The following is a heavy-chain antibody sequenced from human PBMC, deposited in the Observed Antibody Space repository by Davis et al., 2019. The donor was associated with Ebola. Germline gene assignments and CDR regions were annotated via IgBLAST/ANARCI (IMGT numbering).Heavy chain of an antibody. CDR1: GFSFSSYS. V-gene: IGHV3-48*01. Sequence: GESLKISCAVSGFSFSSYSMNWVRQAPGKGLEWVSYISSSGTTIFYADSVKGRFTVSRDNAKNSLYLQMNSLRVEDTAIYYCVKDTSSIWFDVWGQGTTVTASS. CDR3: VKDTSSIWFDV. CDR2: ISSSGTTI. D-gene: IGHD6-13*01. J-gene: IGHJ3*01.